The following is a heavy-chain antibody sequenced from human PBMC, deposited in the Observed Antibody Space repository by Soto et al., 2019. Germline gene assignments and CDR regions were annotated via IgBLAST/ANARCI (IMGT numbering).Heavy chain of an antibody. CDR3: ARGRDGYNPDY. CDR1: GFTFRNYG. D-gene: IGHD5-12*01. J-gene: IGHJ4*02. CDR2: IWYDGTNK. V-gene: IGHV3-33*01. Sequence: QVQLVQSGAEVKKPGRSLRLSCAASGFTFRNYGMHWVRQAPGKGLEWMAVIWYDGTNKDYADSVKGRFTISRDNSKNTLYLQMNSLRDEDTAVYYCARGRDGYNPDYWGQGTLVTVSS.